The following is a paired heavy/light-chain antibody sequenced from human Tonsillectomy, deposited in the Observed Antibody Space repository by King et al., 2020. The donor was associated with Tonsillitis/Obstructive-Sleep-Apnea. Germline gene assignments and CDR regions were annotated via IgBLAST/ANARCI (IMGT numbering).Light chain of an antibody. V-gene: IGLV3-25*02. J-gene: IGLJ2*01. CDR3: QSADSSGTSLV. CDR2: KDN. Sequence: SYELTQPPSVSVSPGQTARITCSGDALPNQYAYWYHQRPGQAPTLVIYKDNERPSGIPERFSGSSSGTKATLTISGVQAEDEADYYCQSADSSGTSLVFAGGTKLTVL. CDR1: ALPNQY.
Heavy chain of an antibody. D-gene: IGHD5-12*01. CDR3: ARARNGGYDFHYYYYMDV. Sequence: EVQLVESGGGLVQPGGSLRLSCAASGFTFSSYWMSWVRQAPGKGLEWVANIKQDGNENYYVDSVKGRFTISRDNAKNSLYLQMNSLRAEDTAVYYCARARNGGYDFHYYYYMDVWGKGTTVTVSS. J-gene: IGHJ6*03. V-gene: IGHV3-7*04. CDR2: IKQDGNEN. CDR1: GFTFSSYW.